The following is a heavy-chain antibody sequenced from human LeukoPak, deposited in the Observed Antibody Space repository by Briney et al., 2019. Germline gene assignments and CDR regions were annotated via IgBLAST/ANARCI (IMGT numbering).Heavy chain of an antibody. Sequence: GSLILSCAASGFSFGAYSMNWVRQAPGKGLEWVSSISSRSSNIYYADSMKGRFTVSRDNAKNSLYLQMNSLRAEDTAVYYCARALYYDILTNYQTHTYYFDYWGQGTLLTVSS. CDR3: ARALYYDILTNYQTHTYYFDY. CDR1: GFSFGAYS. CDR2: ISSRSSNI. V-gene: IGHV3-21*01. J-gene: IGHJ4*02. D-gene: IGHD3-9*01.